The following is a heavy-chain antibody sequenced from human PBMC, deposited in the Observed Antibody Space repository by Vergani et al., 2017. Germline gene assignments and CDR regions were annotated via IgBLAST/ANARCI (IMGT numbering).Heavy chain of an antibody. CDR2: ISSSSSYI. CDR1: GFTFSSYA. Sequence: EVQLLESGGGLVQPGGSLRLSCAASGFTFSSYAMSWVRQAPGKGLEWVSAISSSSSYIYYADSVKGRFTISRDNSKNSLYLQMNSLRAEDTAVYYCARDIVGATLWGQGTLVTVSS. D-gene: IGHD1-26*01. J-gene: IGHJ4*02. CDR3: ARDIVGATL. V-gene: IGHV3-21*01.